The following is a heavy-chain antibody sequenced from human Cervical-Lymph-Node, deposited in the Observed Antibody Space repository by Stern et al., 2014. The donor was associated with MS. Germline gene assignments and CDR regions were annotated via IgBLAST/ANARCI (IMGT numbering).Heavy chain of an antibody. CDR1: GDSISSYTHY. D-gene: IGHD2-8*02. J-gene: IGHJ4*02. CDR2: VYDRGPT. CDR3: AKHACTGAACPFDR. V-gene: IGHV4-39*01. Sequence: QLQLPESGPGLVKPSETLSLTCAVSGDSISSYTHYWAWIRQPPGKGLEWIGVVYDRGPTYYPPPRKSPCPISGDPPKNPSPLGLNPGTAADTAVYYCAKHACTGAACPFDRWGQGTLVTVSA.